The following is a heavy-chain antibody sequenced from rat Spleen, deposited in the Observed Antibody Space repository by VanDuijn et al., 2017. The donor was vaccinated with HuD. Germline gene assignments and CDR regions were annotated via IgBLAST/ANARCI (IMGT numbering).Heavy chain of an antibody. J-gene: IGHJ2*01. D-gene: IGHD4-2*01. CDR1: GFSLTSYN. Sequence: QVQLKESGPGLVQPSQSLSLTCTVSGFSLTSYNVHWLRQSAGKGLEWMGVIWIGGNTAYNSLLKSRLSISRDTSKSQVFLKMNSLQTEDTATYYCARDRTGPFDYWGQGVMVTVSS. CDR2: IWIGGNT. V-gene: IGHV2-30*01. CDR3: ARDRTGPFDY.